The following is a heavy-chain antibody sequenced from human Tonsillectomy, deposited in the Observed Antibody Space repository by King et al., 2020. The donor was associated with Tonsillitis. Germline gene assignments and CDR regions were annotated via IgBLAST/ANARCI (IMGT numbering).Heavy chain of an antibody. CDR3: ARGGYRSGWYFVF. J-gene: IGHJ4*02. V-gene: IGHV1-46*01. Sequence: VQLVESGAEVKEPGASVKLSCKGSGYTFTSYYVHWVRQAPGQGLEWLGFINPNGGSTTYAQRFQGRVTMTRDTSTSTVYMELSSLSSEDAAVYYCARGGYRSGWYFVFWGQGTLVTVSS. D-gene: IGHD6-19*01. CDR1: GYTFTSYY. CDR2: INPNGGST.